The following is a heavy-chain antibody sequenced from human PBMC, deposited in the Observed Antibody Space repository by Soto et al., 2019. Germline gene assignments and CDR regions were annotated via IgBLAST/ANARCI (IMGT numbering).Heavy chain of an antibody. V-gene: IGHV3-30-3*01. CDR2: ISYDGSNK. J-gene: IGHJ4*02. D-gene: IGHD3-22*01. Sequence: GGSLRLSCAASGFTFSSYAMHWVRQAPGKGLEWVAVISYDGSNKYYADSVKGRFTISRDNSKNTLHLQMNSLRAEDTAVYYCARDYYDSSGYLPRAYFDYWGQGTLVTVSS. CDR3: ARDYYDSSGYLPRAYFDY. CDR1: GFTFSSYA.